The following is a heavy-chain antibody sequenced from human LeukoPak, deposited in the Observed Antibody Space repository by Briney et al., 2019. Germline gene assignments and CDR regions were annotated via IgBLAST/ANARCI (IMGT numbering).Heavy chain of an antibody. D-gene: IGHD2-15*01. CDR1: GFTVSSNY. CDR2: IYSGGST. Sequence: PGRSLTLSCAASGFTVSSNYMSWVRQAPGKGLEWVSVIYSGGSTYYADSVKGRFTISRDNSKNTLYLQMNSLRAEDTAVYYCARDCSGGSCYQREDAFDIWGQGTMVTVSS. V-gene: IGHV3-53*01. J-gene: IGHJ3*02. CDR3: ARDCSGGSCYQREDAFDI.